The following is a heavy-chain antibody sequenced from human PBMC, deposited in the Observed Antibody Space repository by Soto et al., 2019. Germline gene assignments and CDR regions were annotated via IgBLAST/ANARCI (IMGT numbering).Heavy chain of an antibody. CDR1: GGSITSYN. CDR2: VYNSGST. Sequence: PSETLSLTCTVSGGSITSYNWNWLRQPPGKALEWIGYVYNSGSTNYNPSLKSRVTISVDTSKNQFSLKLSSVTAADTAVYYCERGYDFWSGYYYPYGMDVWGQGTTVTVSS. J-gene: IGHJ6*02. D-gene: IGHD3-3*01. CDR3: ERGYDFWSGYYYPYGMDV. V-gene: IGHV4-59*01.